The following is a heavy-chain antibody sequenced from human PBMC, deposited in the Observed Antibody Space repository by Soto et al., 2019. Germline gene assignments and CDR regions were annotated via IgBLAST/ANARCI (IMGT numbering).Heavy chain of an antibody. CDR2: INPSGGST. Sequence: ASVKVSCKASGYTFTSYYMHWVRQAPGRGLEWMGIINPSGGSTSYAQKFQGRVTMTRDTSTSTVYMELSSLRSEDTAVYYCASSGYSGYEYDGYGMDVWRKGTTVTVSS. J-gene: IGHJ6*04. CDR3: ASSGYSGYEYDGYGMDV. D-gene: IGHD5-12*01. V-gene: IGHV1-46*01. CDR1: GYTFTSYY.